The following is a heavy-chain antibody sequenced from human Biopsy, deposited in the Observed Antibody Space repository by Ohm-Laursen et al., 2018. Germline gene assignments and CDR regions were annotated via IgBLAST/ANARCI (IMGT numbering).Heavy chain of an antibody. D-gene: IGHD6-19*01. CDR2: IYSGGNT. CDR3: ARGMRSSGWPYFDS. Sequence: SDTLSLTCTVSGDSLTSGPENWSWIRQSPGQGLEYIGFIYSGGNTNYNPSLKNRVTTSVDTSKNQFYLKLYSVTAADTAIYYCARGMRSSGWPYFDSWGQGTLVTVSS. V-gene: IGHV4-61*01. CDR1: GDSLTSGPEN. J-gene: IGHJ4*02.